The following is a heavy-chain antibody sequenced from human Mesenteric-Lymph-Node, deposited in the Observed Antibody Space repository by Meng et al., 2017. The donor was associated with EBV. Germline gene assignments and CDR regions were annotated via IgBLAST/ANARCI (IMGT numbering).Heavy chain of an antibody. CDR1: GFTFSSYS. CDR2: ISSSSIYI. V-gene: IGHV3-21*01. Sequence: EVQLVESGGXLVKPGGSLXLSCAASGFTFSSYSMNWVRQAPGKGLEWVSSISSSSIYIYYADSVKGRFTISRDNAKNSLYLQMNSLRAEDTAVYYCAREGQSSGVGYFDYWGQGTLVTVSS. J-gene: IGHJ4*02. D-gene: IGHD3-3*01. CDR3: AREGQSSGVGYFDY.